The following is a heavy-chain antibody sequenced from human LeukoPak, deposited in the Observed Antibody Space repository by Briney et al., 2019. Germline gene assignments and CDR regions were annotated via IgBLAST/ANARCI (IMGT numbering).Heavy chain of an antibody. J-gene: IGHJ6*03. V-gene: IGHV3-23*01. CDR3: AKCILTGYYTGYMDV. D-gene: IGHD3-9*01. CDR1: GFTFSSYG. CDR2: ISGSGGST. Sequence: PGGSLRLSCVASGFTFSSYGMSWVRQAPGKGLEWVSGISGSGGSTYYADSVKGRFTISRDNSKNTLYLQMNSLRAEDTAVYYCAKCILTGYYTGYMDVWGKGTTVTVSS.